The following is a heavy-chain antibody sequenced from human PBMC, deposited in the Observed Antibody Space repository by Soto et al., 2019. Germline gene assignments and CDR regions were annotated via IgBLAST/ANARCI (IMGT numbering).Heavy chain of an antibody. Sequence: SETLSLTCSVSDDSINSDKYYWGWIRQPPGKGLEWIGSIYYRGNAYYNPSLQTRVTISLDKSKNQFSLKLSSVTAADTAVYYCARSRATANVLIDYWGQGTLVTVSS. CDR2: IYYRGNA. CDR3: ARSRATANVLIDY. V-gene: IGHV4-39*07. CDR1: DDSINSDKYY. D-gene: IGHD3-10*02. J-gene: IGHJ4*02.